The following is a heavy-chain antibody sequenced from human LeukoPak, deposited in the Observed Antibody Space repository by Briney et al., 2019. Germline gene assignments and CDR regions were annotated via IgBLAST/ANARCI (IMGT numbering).Heavy chain of an antibody. CDR1: GFTFSRYA. D-gene: IGHD1-26*01. V-gene: IGHV3-30*03. Sequence: PGGSLRLSCAASGFTFSRYAMYWLRQAPGKGLEGVAVKSNDGSHEYYADSVKGRFTISRDNSKNTLYLQMNSLRVTDTAVYYCARDVRGGTNEEADYWGQGTLVTVSS. CDR3: ARDVRGGTNEEADY. CDR2: KSNDGSHE. J-gene: IGHJ4*02.